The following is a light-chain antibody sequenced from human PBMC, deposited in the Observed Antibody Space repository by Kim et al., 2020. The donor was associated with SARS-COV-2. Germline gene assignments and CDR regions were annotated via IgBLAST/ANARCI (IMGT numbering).Light chain of an antibody. CDR1: QSVGNS. J-gene: IGKJ5*01. CDR2: DAS. Sequence: SLSPGERATPSCRASQSVGNSLAWYQQKPGQAPRLLIYDASNRATGIPAMFSGSGSGTDFTLTISSLEPEDFAIYYCQQRSNWPLFGQGTRLEIK. V-gene: IGKV3-11*01. CDR3: QQRSNWPL.